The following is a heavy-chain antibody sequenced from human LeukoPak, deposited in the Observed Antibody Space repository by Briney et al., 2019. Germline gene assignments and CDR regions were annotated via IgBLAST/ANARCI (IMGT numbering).Heavy chain of an antibody. CDR1: GFTFSSYW. D-gene: IGHD3-3*01. J-gene: IGHJ4*02. Sequence: GGSLRLSCAASGFTFSSYWMSWVRQAPGKGLEWVANIKQDGSEKYYVDSVKGRFTISRDNAKNSLYLQMNSLRAEDTAVYYCAGLWNYDFWRGYLGGVGYWGQGTLVTVSS. CDR2: IKQDGSEK. CDR3: AGLWNYDFWRGYLGGVGY. V-gene: IGHV3-7*01.